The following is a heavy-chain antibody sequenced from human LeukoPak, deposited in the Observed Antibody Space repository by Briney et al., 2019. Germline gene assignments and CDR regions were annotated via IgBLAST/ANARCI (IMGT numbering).Heavy chain of an antibody. J-gene: IGHJ4*02. Sequence: PGGSLRLSCAASGFTFSNYWMSWVRQAPGEGLEWVANINRDGNEKHYVDSVRGRFTISRDNAKNSLFLQMNSLRVDDVAVYYCARAAGLDYWGQGNLVTVSS. V-gene: IGHV3-7*01. CDR1: GFTFSNYW. CDR3: ARAAGLDY. CDR2: INRDGNEK.